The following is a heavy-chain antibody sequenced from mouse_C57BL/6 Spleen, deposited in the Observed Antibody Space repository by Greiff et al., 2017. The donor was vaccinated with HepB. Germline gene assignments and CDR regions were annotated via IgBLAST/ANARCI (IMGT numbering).Heavy chain of an antibody. CDR3: VRESLITTVPHWYFDV. V-gene: IGHV10-3*01. J-gene: IGHJ1*03. Sequence: DVHLVESGGGLVQPKGSLKLSCAASGFTFNTYAMHWVRQAPGKGLEWVARIRSKSSNYATYYADSVKDRFTISRDDSQSMLYLQMNNLKTEDTAMYYCVRESLITTVPHWYFDVWGTGTTVTVSS. CDR2: IRSKSSNYAT. D-gene: IGHD1-2*01. CDR1: GFTFNTYA.